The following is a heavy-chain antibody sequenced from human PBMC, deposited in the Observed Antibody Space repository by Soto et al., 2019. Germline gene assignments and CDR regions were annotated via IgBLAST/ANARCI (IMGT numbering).Heavy chain of an antibody. V-gene: IGHV1-69*13. J-gene: IGHJ4*02. CDR3: ARGGGYSGYDYSDY. CDR1: GGTFSSYA. D-gene: IGHD5-12*01. CDR2: IIPIFGTA. Sequence: SVKVSCKASGGTFSSYAISWVRQAPGQGLEWMGGIIPIFGTANYAQKFQGRVTITADESTSTAYMELSSLRSDDTAVYYCARGGGYSGYDYSDYWGQGTLVTVSS.